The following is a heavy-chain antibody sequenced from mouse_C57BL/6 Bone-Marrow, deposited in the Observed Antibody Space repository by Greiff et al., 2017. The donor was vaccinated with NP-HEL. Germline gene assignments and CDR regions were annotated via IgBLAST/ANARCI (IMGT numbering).Heavy chain of an antibody. CDR3: ARGGGYSNYEVFAY. D-gene: IGHD2-5*01. CDR1: GYTFTDYY. Sequence: QVQLQQSGAELVRPGASVKLSCKASGYTFTDYYINWVKQRPGQGLEWIARIYPGSGNTYYNEKFKGKATLTAEKSSSTAYMQLSSLTSEDSAVYFCARGGGYSNYEVFAYWGQGTLVTVSA. CDR2: IYPGSGNT. V-gene: IGHV1-76*01. J-gene: IGHJ3*01.